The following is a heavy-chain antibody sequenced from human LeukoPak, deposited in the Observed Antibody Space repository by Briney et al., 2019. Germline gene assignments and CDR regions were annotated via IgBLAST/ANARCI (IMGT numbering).Heavy chain of an antibody. V-gene: IGHV4-59*12. D-gene: IGHD2-2*01. Sequence: SETLSLTCTVSGGSISSYYWSWIRQPPGKGLEWIGYIYYSGSTNYNPSLKSRVTISVDTSKNQFSLKLSSVTAADTAVYYCARGHGPRYCSSTSCYRYNWFDPWGQGTLVTVSS. CDR2: IYYSGST. CDR3: ARGHGPRYCSSTSCYRYNWFDP. J-gene: IGHJ5*02. CDR1: GGSISSYY.